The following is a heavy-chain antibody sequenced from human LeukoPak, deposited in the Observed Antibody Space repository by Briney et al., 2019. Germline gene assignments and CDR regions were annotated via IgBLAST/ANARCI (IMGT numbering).Heavy chain of an antibody. Sequence: SETLSLTCAVYGGSFIGYYWSWIRQPPGKGLEWIGEINHSGSTNYNPSLKSRVTISVDTSKNQFSLKLSSVTAADTAVYYCASWGPSFDYWGQGTLVTVSP. D-gene: IGHD3-16*01. CDR1: GGSFIGYY. CDR2: INHSGST. V-gene: IGHV4-34*01. CDR3: ASWGPSFDY. J-gene: IGHJ4*02.